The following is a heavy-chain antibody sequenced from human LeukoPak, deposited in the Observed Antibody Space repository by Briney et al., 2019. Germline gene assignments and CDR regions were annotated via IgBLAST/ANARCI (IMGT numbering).Heavy chain of an antibody. CDR1: GGSISSSDYY. CDR3: ASLRDSSGYREQKFDY. CDR2: ISYSGST. V-gene: IGHV4-39*01. J-gene: IGHJ4*02. D-gene: IGHD3-22*01. Sequence: SETVSLTCTVSGGSISSSDYYWGWIRQPPGKGLEWIGNISYSGSTYYNPSLKSRVTISVDTSKNQFSLKLSSVTAADTAVYYCASLRDSSGYREQKFDYWGQGTLVTVSS.